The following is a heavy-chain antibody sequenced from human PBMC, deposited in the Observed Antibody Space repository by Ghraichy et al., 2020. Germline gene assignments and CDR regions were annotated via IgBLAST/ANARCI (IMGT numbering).Heavy chain of an antibody. CDR1: GGSISSYY. D-gene: IGHD6-19*01. V-gene: IGHV4-59*08. CDR3: ARLGSGWYDGGLFDY. J-gene: IGHJ4*02. Sequence: SETLSLTCTVSGGSISSYYWSWIRQPPGKGLEWIGYIYYSGSTNYNPSLKSRVTISVDTSKNQFSLKLSSVTAADTAVYYCARLGSGWYDGGLFDYWGQGTLVTVSS. CDR2: IYYSGST.